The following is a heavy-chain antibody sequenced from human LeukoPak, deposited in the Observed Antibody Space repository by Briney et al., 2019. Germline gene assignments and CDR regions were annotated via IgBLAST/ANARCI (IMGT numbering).Heavy chain of an antibody. J-gene: IGHJ4*02. CDR2: IYTSGST. CDR1: GGSISSGSYY. Sequence: PSETLSLTCTVSGGSISSGSYYWSWIRQPAGKGLEWIGRIYTSGSTNYNPSLKSRVTISVDTSKNQFSLKLSSVTAADTAVYYCARGAWAVAGLFDYWGQGTLVTVSS. V-gene: IGHV4-61*02. CDR3: ARGAWAVAGLFDY. D-gene: IGHD6-19*01.